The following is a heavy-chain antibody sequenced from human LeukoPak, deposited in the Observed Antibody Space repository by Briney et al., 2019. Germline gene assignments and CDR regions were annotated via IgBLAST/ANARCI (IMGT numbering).Heavy chain of an antibody. CDR2: IRYDGSNK. D-gene: IGHD4-17*01. J-gene: IGHJ4*02. CDR1: GFTFSSYR. Sequence: GGSLRLSCAASGFTFSSYRMHWVRQAPGKGLEWVAFIRYDGSNKYYADSVKGRFTISRDNSKNTLYLQMNSLRAEDTAVYYCAKDITNDYGDYYFDYWGQGTLVTVSS. V-gene: IGHV3-30*02. CDR3: AKDITNDYGDYYFDY.